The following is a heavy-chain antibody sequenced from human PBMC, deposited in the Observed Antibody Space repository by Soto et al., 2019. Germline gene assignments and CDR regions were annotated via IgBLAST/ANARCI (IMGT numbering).Heavy chain of an antibody. J-gene: IGHJ4*02. D-gene: IGHD3-22*01. CDR3: AKPYYDSSGYYSVDDY. CDR2: ISYDGSNK. CDR1: GFTFSSYG. Sequence: GGSLRLSCAASGFTFSSYGMHRVRQAPGKGLEWVAVISYDGSNKYYADSVKGRFTISRDNSKNTLYLQMNSLRAEDTAVYYCAKPYYDSSGYYSVDDYWGQGTLVTVSS. V-gene: IGHV3-30*18.